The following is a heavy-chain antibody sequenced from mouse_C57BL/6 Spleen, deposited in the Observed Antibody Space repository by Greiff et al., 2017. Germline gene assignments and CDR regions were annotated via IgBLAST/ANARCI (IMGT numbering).Heavy chain of an antibody. CDR1: GYTFTEYT. V-gene: IGHV1-62-2*01. Sequence: QVQLQQSGAELVKPGASVKLSCKASGYTFTEYTIHWVKQRSGQGLEWIGWFYPGSGSIKYNEKFKEKATLTADKSSSTVYMELSRLTSEDSAVYFCARHSDYYGSSPLYYAMDYWGQGTSVTVSS. J-gene: IGHJ4*01. CDR2: FYPGSGSI. CDR3: ARHSDYYGSSPLYYAMDY. D-gene: IGHD1-1*01.